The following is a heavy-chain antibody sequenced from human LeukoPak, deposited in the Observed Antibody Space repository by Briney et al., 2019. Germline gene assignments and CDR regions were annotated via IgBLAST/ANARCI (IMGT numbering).Heavy chain of an antibody. CDR3: ARAPYSSGWYSGGHDAFDI. CDR2: VYWTGNT. J-gene: IGHJ3*02. V-gene: IGHV4-61*01. CDR1: GGSVSSGSYY. D-gene: IGHD6-19*01. Sequence: SETLSLTCTVSGGSVSSGSYYWSWIRQPQGKGLEWIGYVYWTGNTYYNPSLKSRVTISVDRSKNQFSLKLSSVTAADTAVYYCARAPYSSGWYSGGHDAFDIWGQGTMVTVSS.